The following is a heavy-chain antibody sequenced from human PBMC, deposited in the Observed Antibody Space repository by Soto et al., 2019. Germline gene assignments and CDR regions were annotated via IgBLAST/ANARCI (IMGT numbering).Heavy chain of an antibody. CDR3: AKVGDGYNSFFDY. J-gene: IGHJ4*02. V-gene: IGHV3-30*18. CDR1: GFTFSSFG. CDR2: ISYDGNNK. D-gene: IGHD5-12*01. Sequence: GGSLRLSCAASGFTFSSFGVHWVRQAPGKGLEWVAVISYDGNNKYYADPVKGRFTISRDNSKNTLYLQMNSLRAEDTALYYCAKVGDGYNSFFDYWGQGTLVTVSS.